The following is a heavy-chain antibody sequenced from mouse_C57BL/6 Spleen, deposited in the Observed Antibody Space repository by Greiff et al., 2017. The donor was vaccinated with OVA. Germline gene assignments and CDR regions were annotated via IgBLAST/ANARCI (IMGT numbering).Heavy chain of an antibody. Sequence: QVQLQQSGPELVKPGASVKISCKASGYAFSSSWMNWVKQRPGQGLEWSGMIHPNSGSTNYNEKFQSKATLTVDKSSSTAYMQRSSLTSEDSAVYYCAREGDMDYWGQGTSVTVSS. J-gene: IGHJ4*01. CDR3: AREGDMDY. CDR1: GYAFSSSW. V-gene: IGHV1-64*01. CDR2: IHPNSGST.